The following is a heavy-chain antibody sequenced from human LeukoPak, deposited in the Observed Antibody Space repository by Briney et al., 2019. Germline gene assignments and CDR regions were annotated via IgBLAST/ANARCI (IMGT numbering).Heavy chain of an antibody. J-gene: IGHJ4*02. D-gene: IGHD3-10*01. CDR2: ISSSSSYI. Sequence: GGSLRLSCAASGFTFSSYSMNWVRQAPGKGLEWVSSISSSSSYIYYADSVKGRFTISRDNAKNSLYLQMNSLRAEDTAVYYCARDVWFGDHPRGLLDYWGQGTLVTVSS. CDR3: ARDVWFGDHPRGLLDY. V-gene: IGHV3-21*01. CDR1: GFTFSSYS.